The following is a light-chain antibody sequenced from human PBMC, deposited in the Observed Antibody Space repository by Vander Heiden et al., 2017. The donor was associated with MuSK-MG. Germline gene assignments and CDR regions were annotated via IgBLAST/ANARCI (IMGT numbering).Light chain of an antibody. CDR1: QSISSW. CDR2: EAS. J-gene: IGKJ2*02. CDR3: QQDDNYPST. Sequence: DIQMTQSPSTLSASVGDRVTITCRASQSISSWLAWFQQKAGKAPKLLIYEASNLESGVPSRFSGSGSGTEFTLTISSLQPDDFATYYCQQDDNYPSTFGQWTKLEIK. V-gene: IGKV1-5*01.